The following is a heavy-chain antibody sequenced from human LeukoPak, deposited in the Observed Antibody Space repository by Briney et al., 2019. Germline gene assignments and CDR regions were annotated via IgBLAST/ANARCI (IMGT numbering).Heavy chain of an antibody. Sequence: AETLSLTCTVSGGSISSYYWSWIRQPPGKGLEWIGYIYTSGSTNYNPSLKSRVTISVDTSKNQFSLKLSSVTAADTAVYYCARHAPYYYGSGSLVYWGQGTLVIVSS. V-gene: IGHV4-4*09. D-gene: IGHD3-10*01. CDR1: GGSISSYY. CDR2: IYTSGST. J-gene: IGHJ4*02. CDR3: ARHAPYYYGSGSLVY.